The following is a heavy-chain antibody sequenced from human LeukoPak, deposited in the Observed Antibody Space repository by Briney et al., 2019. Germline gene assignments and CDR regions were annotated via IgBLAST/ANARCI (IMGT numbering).Heavy chain of an antibody. V-gene: IGHV3-74*01. J-gene: IGHJ3*02. D-gene: IGHD3-22*01. Sequence: GGSLRLSCAASGLTFSSYWMHWVRQAPGKGLVWVSRINSDGSDTRYADSVKGRFTTSRDNAKNSLYLQMNSLRAEDTAVYYCARRRWYDSGRDAFDIWGQGTVVTVSS. CDR1: GLTFSSYW. CDR2: INSDGSDT. CDR3: ARRRWYDSGRDAFDI.